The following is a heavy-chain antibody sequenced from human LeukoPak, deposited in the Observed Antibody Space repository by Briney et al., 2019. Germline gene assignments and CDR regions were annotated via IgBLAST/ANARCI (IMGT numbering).Heavy chain of an antibody. V-gene: IGHV4-30-4*01. D-gene: IGHD3-10*01. CDR1: GGSISSGDYY. CDR2: IYYSGST. Sequence: SQTLSLTCTVSGGSISSGDYYWSWTRQPPGKGLEWIGYIYYSGSTYYNPSLKSRVTISVDTSKNQFSLKLSSVTAADTAVYYCARGPYQLLWFGEPFDYWGQGTLVTVSS. CDR3: ARGPYQLLWFGEPFDY. J-gene: IGHJ4*02.